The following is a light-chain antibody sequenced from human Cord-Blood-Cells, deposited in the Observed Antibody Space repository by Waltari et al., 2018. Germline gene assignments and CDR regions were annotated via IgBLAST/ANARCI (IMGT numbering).Light chain of an antibody. Sequence: QSALTQPASVSGSPGRSITISCTGTSSDVGGYNYVSWYQQHPGKAPKLMIYDVSNRPSAVSNRFSASKTATTASHTICGLQAEDEATYYCSSYTRSSTLVVFGEGTNRTVL. J-gene: IGLJ2*01. CDR3: SSYTRSSTLVV. CDR2: DVS. V-gene: IGLV2-14*01. CDR1: SSDVGGYNY.